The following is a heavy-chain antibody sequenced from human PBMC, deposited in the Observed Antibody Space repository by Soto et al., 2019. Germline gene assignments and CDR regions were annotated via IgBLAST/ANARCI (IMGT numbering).Heavy chain of an antibody. Sequence: ASVRVSCKASGYTFTGYYMHWVRQAPGQGLEWMGWINPNSGGTNYAQKFQGRVTMTRDPSISTAYMELSRLRSDDTAVYYCARPSAGYIRSCYFNGLDVWGQGTTVTVSS. V-gene: IGHV1-2*02. J-gene: IGHJ6*02. CDR3: ARPSAGYIRSCYFNGLDV. CDR1: GYTFTGYY. CDR2: INPNSGGT. D-gene: IGHD6-13*01.